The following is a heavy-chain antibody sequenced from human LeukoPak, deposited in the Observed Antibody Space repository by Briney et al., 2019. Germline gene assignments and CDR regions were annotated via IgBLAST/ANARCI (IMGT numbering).Heavy chain of an antibody. V-gene: IGHV3-7*01. CDR1: GFTFSNYW. CDR2: INQDGTEK. Sequence: GGSLRLSCAASGFTFSNYWMGWVRQAPGKGLEWVASINQDGTEKYYVDSVKGRFTTSRDNAENSLYLQINSLGAEDTAVYYCARDTYGGFDSWGQGTLVTVSS. J-gene: IGHJ4*02. D-gene: IGHD4-23*01. CDR3: ARDTYGGFDS.